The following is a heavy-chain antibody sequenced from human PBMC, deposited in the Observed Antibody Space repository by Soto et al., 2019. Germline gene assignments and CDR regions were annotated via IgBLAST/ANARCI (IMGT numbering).Heavy chain of an antibody. CDR2: INPNSGGT. V-gene: IGHV1-2*04. Sequence: ASVKVSCKASGYTFTGYYMHWVRQAPGQGLEWMGWINPNSGGTNYAQKFQGWVTMTRDTSISTAYMELSRLRSDDTAVYYCARTTAIQTDPFDPWGRGTLVTVSS. D-gene: IGHD2-21*02. CDR1: GYTFTGYY. CDR3: ARTTAIQTDPFDP. J-gene: IGHJ5*02.